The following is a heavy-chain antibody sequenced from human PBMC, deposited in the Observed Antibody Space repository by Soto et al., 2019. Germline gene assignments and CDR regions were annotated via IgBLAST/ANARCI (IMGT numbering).Heavy chain of an antibody. V-gene: IGHV3-33*01. CDR1: GFTFSSYG. CDR2: IWYDGSNK. J-gene: IGHJ4*02. D-gene: IGHD5-12*01. CDR3: ARDQGGERWLQFNLDY. Sequence: QVQLVESGGGVVQPGRSLRLSCAASGFTFSSYGMHWVRQAPGKGLEWVAVIWYDGSNKYYADSVKGRFTISRDNSKNTLYLQMTSLRAEDTAVYYCARDQGGERWLQFNLDYWGQGTLVTVSS.